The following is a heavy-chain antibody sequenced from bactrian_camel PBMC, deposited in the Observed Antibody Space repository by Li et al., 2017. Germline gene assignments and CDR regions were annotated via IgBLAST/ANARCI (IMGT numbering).Heavy chain of an antibody. CDR1: GFTLRDFD. V-gene: IGHV3S9*01. CDR2: IARDGST. D-gene: IGHD2*01. J-gene: IGHJ4*01. Sequence: VQLVESGGGSVQAGETLRLSCTASGFTLRDFDMAWYRQGPGNECEKVSTIARDGSTWVTDSVKGRFTLSPDNTKNTVYLQMNCLKPDDTGTYVCAAESYPHGGRYGPCPNEYVIWGRGTQVTVS. CDR3: AAESYPHGGRYGPCPNEYVI.